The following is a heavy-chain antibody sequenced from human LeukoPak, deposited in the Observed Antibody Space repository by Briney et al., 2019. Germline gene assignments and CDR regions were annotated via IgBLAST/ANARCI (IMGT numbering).Heavy chain of an antibody. CDR2: MNPNSGNT. Sequence: ASVKVSCKASGYTFTSYDINWVRQATAQGLEWMGWMNPNSGNTGYAQKFQGRVTMTRNTSISTAYMELSSLRSEDTAVYYCARGKYCSGGSCYPYSSSDYWGQGTLVTVSS. CDR1: GYTFTSYD. V-gene: IGHV1-8*01. CDR3: ARGKYCSGGSCYPYSSSDY. D-gene: IGHD2-15*01. J-gene: IGHJ4*02.